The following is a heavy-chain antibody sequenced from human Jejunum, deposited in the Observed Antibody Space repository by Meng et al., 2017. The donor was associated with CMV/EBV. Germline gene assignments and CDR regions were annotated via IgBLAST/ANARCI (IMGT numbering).Heavy chain of an antibody. V-gene: IGHV1-2*06. CDR2: INPKNGDT. Sequence: SCKASGYTFTGYQMHWVRQAPGQGLEWVGQINPKNGDTKYAEKFQGRVTMTRDTSITTAYMEVSRLRSDDTALYCCATTYSGRYETSWGQGTLVTVSS. CDR3: ATTYSGRYETS. J-gene: IGHJ4*02. CDR1: GYTFTGYQ. D-gene: IGHD1-26*01.